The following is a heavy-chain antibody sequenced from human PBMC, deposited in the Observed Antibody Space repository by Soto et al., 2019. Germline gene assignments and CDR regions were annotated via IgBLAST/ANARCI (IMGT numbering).Heavy chain of an antibody. D-gene: IGHD3-22*01. CDR3: AKVDDGSASEAPVDY. CDR1: GFTFSSYA. CDR2: ISGSGGST. J-gene: IGHJ4*02. Sequence: EVQLLESGGGLVQPGGSLRLSCAASGFTFSSYAMSWVRQAPGKGLEWVSAISGSGGSTYYADSVKGRFTISRDNSKNTLSLQMNSLRAEDAAVYYCAKVDDGSASEAPVDYWGQGTLVTVSS. V-gene: IGHV3-23*01.